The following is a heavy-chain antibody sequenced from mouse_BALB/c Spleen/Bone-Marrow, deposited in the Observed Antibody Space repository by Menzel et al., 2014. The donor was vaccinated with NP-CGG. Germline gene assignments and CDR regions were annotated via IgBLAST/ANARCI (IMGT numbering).Heavy chain of an antibody. J-gene: IGHJ1*01. CDR1: GYSITSGYY. CDR2: ISYDGSN. V-gene: IGHV3-6*02. Sequence: EVQLQESGPGLVKPSQSLSLTCSVTGYSITSGYYWNWIRQFPGNKLEWMGYISYDGSNNYNPSLKNRISITRDTSKNQLFLKLNSVTTEDTATYYCVKWGLRLWYFDVWGAGTTVTVSS. CDR3: VKWGLRLWYFDV. D-gene: IGHD1-2*01.